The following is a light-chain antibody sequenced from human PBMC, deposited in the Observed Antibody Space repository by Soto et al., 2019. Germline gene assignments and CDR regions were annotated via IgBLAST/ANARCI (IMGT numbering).Light chain of an antibody. Sequence: EVILTQSPATLSLSPGERATLSCRASENVDIYLAWYQQKPGQAPRLLIYDSYYRATGIPPRFSGSGSGTDFTLTISSLEPEDFAVYYCLQRRNWPPLTFGGGTKVEIK. CDR2: DSY. CDR3: LQRRNWPPLT. V-gene: IGKV3-11*01. J-gene: IGKJ4*01. CDR1: ENVDIY.